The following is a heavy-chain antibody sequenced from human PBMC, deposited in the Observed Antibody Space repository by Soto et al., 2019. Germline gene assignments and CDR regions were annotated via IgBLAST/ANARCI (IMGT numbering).Heavy chain of an antibody. CDR2: IYRFCST. V-gene: IGHV3-53*04. D-gene: IGHD2-21*02. CDR3: SGDRSGDWSLYY. CDR1: GFTVSSNY. Sequence: GSLRLSCAASGFTVSSNYMIWVRQAPVNGLEFVSVIYRFCSTYYADSVKGRVTMSIHSSKSALYLQMNSLRADDTAVFYCSGDRSGDWSLYYWGQGTLVTVST. J-gene: IGHJ4*02.